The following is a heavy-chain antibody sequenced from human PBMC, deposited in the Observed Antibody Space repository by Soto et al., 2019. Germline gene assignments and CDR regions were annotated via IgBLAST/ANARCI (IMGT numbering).Heavy chain of an antibody. J-gene: IGHJ6*02. Sequence: SETLSLTCTVSGGSISSYYWSWIRQPPGKGLEWIGYIYYSGSTNYNPSLKSRVTISVDTSKNQFSLKLSSVTAADTAVYYCARADDILTGSHYYGMDVWGQGTTVTVSS. V-gene: IGHV4-59*01. CDR2: IYYSGST. CDR3: ARADDILTGSHYYGMDV. D-gene: IGHD3-9*01. CDR1: GGSISSYY.